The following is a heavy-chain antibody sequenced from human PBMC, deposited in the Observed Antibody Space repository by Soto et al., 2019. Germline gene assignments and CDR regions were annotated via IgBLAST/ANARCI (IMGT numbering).Heavy chain of an antibody. Sequence: PSETLSLTCTVSGGSISSGDYYWSWIRQPPGKGLEWIGYIYYSGSTYYNPSLKSRVTISVDTSKNQFSLKLSSVTAADTAVYYCARARQDYDFWSGGYNWFDPWGQGTLVTVSS. CDR1: GGSISSGDYY. V-gene: IGHV4-30-4*01. J-gene: IGHJ5*02. CDR3: ARARQDYDFWSGGYNWFDP. D-gene: IGHD3-3*01. CDR2: IYYSGST.